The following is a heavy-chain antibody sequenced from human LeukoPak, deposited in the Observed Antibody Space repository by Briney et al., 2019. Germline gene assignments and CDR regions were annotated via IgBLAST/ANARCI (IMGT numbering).Heavy chain of an antibody. V-gene: IGHV1-2*02. D-gene: IGHD5-12*01. J-gene: IGHJ4*02. CDR3: ARIVAATSVESNFDY. CDR1: GYTFTGYY. Sequence: ASVTVSFKASGYTFTGYYMHWVRQAPGQGLEWMGWINPNSGGTNYAQKFQGRVTMTRDTSISTAYMELSRLRSDDTAVYYCARIVAATSVESNFDYWGQGTLVTVSS. CDR2: INPNSGGT.